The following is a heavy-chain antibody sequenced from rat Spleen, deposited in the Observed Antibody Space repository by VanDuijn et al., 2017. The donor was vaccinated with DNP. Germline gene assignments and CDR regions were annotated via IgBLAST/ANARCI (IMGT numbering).Heavy chain of an antibody. CDR1: GFSLTSYY. J-gene: IGHJ2*01. D-gene: IGHD4-3*01. Sequence: QVQLKEAGPGLVQPTQTLSITCTVSGFSLTSYYMQWVRQTPGKGLEWIGFIRSGGSTEYNSEFKSRLSISRDTSKNQVFLKMNSLKTEDTGVYYCARNSALDYWGRGVMVTVSS. V-gene: IGHV2-65*01. CDR3: ARNSALDY. CDR2: IRSGGST.